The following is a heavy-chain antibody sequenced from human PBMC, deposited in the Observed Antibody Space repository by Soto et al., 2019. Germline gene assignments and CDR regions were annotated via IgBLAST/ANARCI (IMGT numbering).Heavy chain of an antibody. CDR2: ISYDGSNK. J-gene: IGHJ4*02. CDR1: GFTFSSYA. V-gene: IGHV3-30-3*01. D-gene: IGHD1-26*01. Sequence: GGSLRLSCAASGFTFSSYAMHWVRQAPGKGLEWVAVISYDGSNKYYADSVKGRFTISRDNSKNTLYLQMNSLRVDDTAVYYCARDFIVGAPDYFYYWGQGTLVTVSS. CDR3: ARDFIVGAPDYFYY.